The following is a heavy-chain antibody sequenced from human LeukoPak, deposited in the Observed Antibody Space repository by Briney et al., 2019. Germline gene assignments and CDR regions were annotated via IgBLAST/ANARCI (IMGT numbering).Heavy chain of an antibody. CDR2: INHSGST. Sequence: SGTLSLTCAVYGGSFSGYYWSWIRQPPGKGLEWIGEINHSGSTNYNPSLKSRVTISVDTSKNQFSLKLSSVTAADTAVYYCARGRTTVTTFSYYYYYMDVWGKGTTVTVSS. V-gene: IGHV4-34*01. CDR3: ARGRTTVTTFSYYYYYMDV. D-gene: IGHD4-11*01. J-gene: IGHJ6*03. CDR1: GGSFSGYY.